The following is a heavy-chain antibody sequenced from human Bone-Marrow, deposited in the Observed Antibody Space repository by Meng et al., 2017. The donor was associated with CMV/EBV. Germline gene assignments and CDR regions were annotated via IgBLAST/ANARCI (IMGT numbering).Heavy chain of an antibody. J-gene: IGHJ4*02. D-gene: IGHD1-26*01. CDR2: IIPIFGTA. CDR3: ARMVADTGYSGSYYDY. V-gene: IGHV1-69*05. Sequence: SVKVSCKASGGTFSSYAISWVRQAPGQGLEWMGGIIPIFGTANYAQKFQGRVTITTDESTSTAYMELSSLRSEDTAVYYCARMVADTGYSGSYYDYWGQETLVTVSS. CDR1: GGTFSSYA.